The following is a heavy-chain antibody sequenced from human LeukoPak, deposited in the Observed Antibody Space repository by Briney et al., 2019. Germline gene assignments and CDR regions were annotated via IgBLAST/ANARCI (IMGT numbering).Heavy chain of an antibody. D-gene: IGHD6-13*01. J-gene: IGHJ5*02. V-gene: IGHV3-21*01. CDR3: ARGDKQLVFNRNKGGFDP. CDR1: GFTFNSYS. Sequence: GGSLRLSCAASGFTFNSYSMNWFRQAPGKGLEWVSSISSSSRFIYYADSVKGRFTISRDNAKNSLYLQMTSLRAADTAVYYCARGDKQLVFNRNKGGFDPWGQGTLVTVSS. CDR2: ISSSSRFI.